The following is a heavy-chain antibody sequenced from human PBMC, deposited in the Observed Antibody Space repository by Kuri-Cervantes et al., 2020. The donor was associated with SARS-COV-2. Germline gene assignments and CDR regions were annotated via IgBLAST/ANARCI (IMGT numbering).Heavy chain of an antibody. CDR2: IYHSGST. CDR1: GGPISSGYY. Sequence: LETLSLTCTVSGGPISSGYYWGWIRQPPGKGLEWIGGIYHSGSTYYNPSLKSRVTISVDTSKNQFSLKLSSVTAADTAVYYCARVPIAAPEYWGQGTLVTVSS. V-gene: IGHV4-38-2*02. CDR3: ARVPIAAPEY. J-gene: IGHJ4*02. D-gene: IGHD6-13*01.